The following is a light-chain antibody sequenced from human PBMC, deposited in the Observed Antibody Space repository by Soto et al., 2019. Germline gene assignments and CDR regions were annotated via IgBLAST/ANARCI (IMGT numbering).Light chain of an antibody. CDR3: QQYNNWHPIT. J-gene: IGKJ5*01. Sequence: IQMTQSPYTLSGSVGDRVTISCRGSQSISSWLAWYQQKPRKAPKLLIYAASTLQSVSPARFSGSGSGAEFTLTISSLQSEDFAAYYCQQYNNWHPITFGQGTRVEIK. CDR2: AAS. CDR1: QSISSW. V-gene: IGKV1-5*01.